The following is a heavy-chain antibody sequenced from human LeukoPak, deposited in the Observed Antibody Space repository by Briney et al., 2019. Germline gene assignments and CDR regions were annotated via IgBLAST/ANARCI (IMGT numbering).Heavy chain of an antibody. V-gene: IGHV3-21*01. Sequence: GGSLRLSCAASEFTFSSYAMSWVRQAPGKGLEWVSSISSSSSYIYYADSVKGRFTISRDNAKNSLYLQMNSLRAEDTAVYYCARGGRKGLLHRNNGRQNYYMDVWGKGTTVTVSS. D-gene: IGHD3-3*01. J-gene: IGHJ6*03. CDR2: ISSSSSYI. CDR1: EFTFSSYA. CDR3: ARGGRKGLLHRNNGRQNYYMDV.